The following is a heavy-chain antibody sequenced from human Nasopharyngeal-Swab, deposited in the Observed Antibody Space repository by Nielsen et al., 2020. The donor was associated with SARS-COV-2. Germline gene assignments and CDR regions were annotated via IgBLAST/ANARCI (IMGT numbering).Heavy chain of an antibody. CDR1: GFTLNSFG. Sequence: SCPASGFTLNSFGMMWVPQAPGKVLECVSSISSYSSYIYYADSVKGRFTISRDNAKYSLYLQMNSLRGEDTALYYCAREAIFGDYTYIDYWGQGTLVTVSS. CDR3: AREAIFGDYTYIDY. CDR2: ISSYSSYI. D-gene: IGHD4-17*01. V-gene: IGHV3-21*01. J-gene: IGHJ4*02.